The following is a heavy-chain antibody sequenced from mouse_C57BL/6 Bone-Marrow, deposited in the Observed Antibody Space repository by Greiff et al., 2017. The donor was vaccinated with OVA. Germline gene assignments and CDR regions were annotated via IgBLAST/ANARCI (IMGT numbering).Heavy chain of an antibody. CDR3: ARDYSNYHWYFDV. V-gene: IGHV1-55*01. CDR1: GYTFTSYW. D-gene: IGHD2-5*01. Sequence: QVQLQQSGAELVKPGASVKMSCKASGYTFTSYWITWVKQRPGQGLEWIGDIYPGSGSTNYNEKFKSKATLTVDTSSSTAYMQLSSLTSEDSAVYYCARDYSNYHWYFDVWGTGTTVTVSS. CDR2: IYPGSGST. J-gene: IGHJ1*03.